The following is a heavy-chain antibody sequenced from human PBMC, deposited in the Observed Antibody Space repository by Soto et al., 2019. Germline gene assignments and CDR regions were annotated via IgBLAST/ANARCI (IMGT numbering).Heavy chain of an antibody. Sequence: QVQLVQSGAEVKKPGASVKVSCKASGYTFTSYGISWVRQAPGQGLEWMGWISAYNGNTNYAQKLQGRVTMTTDTARSRGYVELRSLRSDDTGVYYCAIGTLDYMWGSQLDYWGQGTLVTVSS. CDR3: AIGTLDYMWGSQLDY. V-gene: IGHV1-18*01. J-gene: IGHJ4*02. CDR2: ISAYNGNT. D-gene: IGHD3-16*01. CDR1: GYTFTSYG.